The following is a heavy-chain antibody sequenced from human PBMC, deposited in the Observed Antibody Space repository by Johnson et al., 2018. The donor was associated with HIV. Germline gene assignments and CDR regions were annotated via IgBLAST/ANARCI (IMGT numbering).Heavy chain of an antibody. J-gene: IGHJ3*02. Sequence: VQLVESGGGVVQPGRSLRLSCAASGFTFSSYAMHWVRQAPGKGLEWVANIKQDGSEKYYVDSVKGRFTISRDNAKNSLYLQMNSLRAEDTAVYYCARDRYPRRYFDWLFDAFDIWGQGTMVTVSS. V-gene: IGHV3-7*01. CDR3: ARDRYPRRYFDWLFDAFDI. CDR1: GFTFSSYA. D-gene: IGHD3-9*01. CDR2: IKQDGSEK.